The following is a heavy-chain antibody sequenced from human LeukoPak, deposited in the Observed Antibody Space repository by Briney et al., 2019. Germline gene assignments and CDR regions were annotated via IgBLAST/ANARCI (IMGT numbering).Heavy chain of an antibody. CDR3: ARGGFGEFDY. V-gene: IGHV4-59*01. CDR1: GGSISTYY. Sequence: SETLSLTCTVSGGSISTYYWSWIRQPPGKGLEWIGYIYYSGSTNYNPSLKSRVTISVDTSKNQFSLKVRSVTAADTAVYYCARGGFGEFDYWGQGTLVTVSS. J-gene: IGHJ4*02. CDR2: IYYSGST. D-gene: IGHD3-10*01.